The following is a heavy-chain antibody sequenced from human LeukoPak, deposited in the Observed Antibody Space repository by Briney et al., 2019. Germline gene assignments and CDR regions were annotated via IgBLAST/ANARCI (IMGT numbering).Heavy chain of an antibody. CDR1: GFTFSSYSMN. CDR2: IYYSGST. J-gene: IGHJ4*02. V-gene: IGHV4-39*01. CDR3: TGGDYDLLTGYWAVGDY. D-gene: IGHD3-9*01. Sequence: GSLRLSCAASGFTFSSYSMNWVRQAPGKGLDWIGSIYYSGSTYYNPSLKSRVTISVDTSKNQFSLKLSSVTAADTAVYYCTGGDYDLLTGYWAVGDYWGQGALVTVSS.